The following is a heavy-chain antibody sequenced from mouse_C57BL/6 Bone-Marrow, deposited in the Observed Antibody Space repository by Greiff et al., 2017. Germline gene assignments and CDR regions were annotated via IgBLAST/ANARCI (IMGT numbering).Heavy chain of an antibody. CDR2: IYPSDSET. V-gene: IGHV1-61*01. J-gene: IGHJ1*03. Sequence: QFQLQQPGAELVRPGSSVKLSCKASGYTFTSYWMDWVKQRPGQGLEWIGNIYPSDSETHYNQKFKDKATLTVDKSSSTAYMQLSSLTSEDSAVYDCARPNYYGSSPFGVWGTGTTVTVSS. D-gene: IGHD1-1*01. CDR1: GYTFTSYW. CDR3: ARPNYYGSSPFGV.